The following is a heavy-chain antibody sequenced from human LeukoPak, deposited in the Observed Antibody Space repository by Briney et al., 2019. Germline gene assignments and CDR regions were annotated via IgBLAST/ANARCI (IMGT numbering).Heavy chain of an antibody. V-gene: IGHV3-23*01. Sequence: GRSLRLSCAASGFTFSSYAMSWVRQAPGKGLEWVSAISGSGGSTYYADSVKGRFTISRDSSKNTLYLHMDSLRAEDTALYYCATPTTYFYDSSGFDWGQGTLVTVSS. J-gene: IGHJ4*02. D-gene: IGHD3-22*01. CDR2: ISGSGGST. CDR1: GFTFSSYA. CDR3: ATPTTYFYDSSGFD.